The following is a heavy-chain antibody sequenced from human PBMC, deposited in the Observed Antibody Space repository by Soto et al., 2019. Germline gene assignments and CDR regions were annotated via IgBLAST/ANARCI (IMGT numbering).Heavy chain of an antibody. J-gene: IGHJ4*02. CDR1: GFTFSNYV. CDR3: ARIRSFTPTTCYEFYG. CDR2: ISFDGGKK. V-gene: IGHV3-30-3*01. D-gene: IGHD3-3*01. Sequence: GGSLRLSCAASGFTFSNYVMHWVRQAPGKGLEWVSVISFDGGKKYYADSVRGRFTISRDNSKNMVYLQMSSLRGEDTALYYWARIRSFTPTTCYEFYGWGLGTVVPVPS.